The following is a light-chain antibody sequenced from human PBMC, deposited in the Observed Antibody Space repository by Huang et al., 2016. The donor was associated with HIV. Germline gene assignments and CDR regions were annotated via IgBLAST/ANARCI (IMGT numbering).Light chain of an antibody. CDR1: QNINTY. V-gene: IGKV1-39*01. Sequence: IQMTQSPTSLSASIGDRVSIACRASQNINTYLNWYQQKPGKAPKLLISSASTLHRGVPSSFSGSGSGTDFTLTIRGLQLDDFATYYCQQSYSAWSSFGLGTRL. CDR2: SAS. CDR3: QQSYSAWSS. J-gene: IGKJ5*01.